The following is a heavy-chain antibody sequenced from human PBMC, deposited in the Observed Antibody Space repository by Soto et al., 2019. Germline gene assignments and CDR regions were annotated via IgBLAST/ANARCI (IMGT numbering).Heavy chain of an antibody. J-gene: IGHJ6*02. D-gene: IGHD6-13*01. CDR1: GYSFTSYW. V-gene: IGHV5-10-1*01. Sequence: PGESLKISCKGSGYSFTSYWISWVRQMPGKGLEWMGRIDPSDSYTNYSPSFQGHVTISADKSISTAYLQWSSLKASDTAMYYCARRIAAAGTFYYGMDVWGQGTTVTVSS. CDR2: IDPSDSYT. CDR3: ARRIAAAGTFYYGMDV.